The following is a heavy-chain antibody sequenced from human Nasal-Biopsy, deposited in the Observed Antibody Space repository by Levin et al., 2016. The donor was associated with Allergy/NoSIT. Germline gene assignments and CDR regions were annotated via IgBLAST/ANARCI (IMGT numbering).Heavy chain of an antibody. V-gene: IGHV3-30*02. J-gene: IGHJ4*01. CDR3: ATSIGGRYIMPFIEY. CDR1: GFTFGDSG. CDR2: VRSDGSNQ. Sequence: GESLKISCAASGFTFGDSGMYWVRQSPGKGLEWVALVRSDGSNQYNADSVKGRFTISRDDSKNTVYLQMNTLGAEDTAIYFCATSIGGRYIMPFIEYWGHGILVTVSS. D-gene: IGHD3-16*01.